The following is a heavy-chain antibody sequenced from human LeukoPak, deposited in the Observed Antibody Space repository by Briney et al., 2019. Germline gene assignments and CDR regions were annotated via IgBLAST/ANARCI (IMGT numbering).Heavy chain of an antibody. J-gene: IGHJ5*02. Sequence: ASVTVSCKASGYSFTDYYMHWVRQAPGQGLEWMGWINLNNGDIKSAQKFQGRVTMTRDTSITTVYMEVSWLTSDDTAIHYCARADRLHGGPYLIGPWGQGTLVTVSS. CDR3: ARADRLHGGPYLIGP. D-gene: IGHD2-21*01. CDR1: GYSFTDYY. V-gene: IGHV1-2*02. CDR2: INLNNGDI.